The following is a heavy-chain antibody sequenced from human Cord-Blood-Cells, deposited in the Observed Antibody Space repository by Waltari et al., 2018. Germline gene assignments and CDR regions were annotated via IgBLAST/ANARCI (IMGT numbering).Heavy chain of an antibody. CDR2: ISGSGGST. Sequence: EVQLLESGGGLVQPGGSLRLSCAASGFTFSSYAMSWVRQAPGKGLEWVSAISGSGGSTYYADSVKGQFTISRDNSKNTLYLQMNSLRAEDTAVYYCAKAGYTYDYLMGYFDYWGQGTLVTVSS. J-gene: IGHJ4*02. CDR1: GFTFSSYA. CDR3: AKAGYTYDYLMGYFDY. V-gene: IGHV3-23*01. D-gene: IGHD4-17*01.